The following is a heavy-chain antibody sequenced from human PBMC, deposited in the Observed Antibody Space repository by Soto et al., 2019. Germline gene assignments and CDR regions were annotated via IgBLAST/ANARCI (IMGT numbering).Heavy chain of an antibody. Sequence: QMQLQESGPGLVKPSETLSLTCAVSSASIISEQRWSWVRQPPGKGLEWIGAIHHSGSTNNNPSLRSRVTMSVDKSKNQFSLNLNSVTAADTAVYYCARSFGWYAIDQWGQGILVIVSS. D-gene: IGHD6-19*01. CDR3: ARSFGWYAIDQ. CDR2: IHHSGST. J-gene: IGHJ4*02. CDR1: SASIISEQR. V-gene: IGHV4-4*02.